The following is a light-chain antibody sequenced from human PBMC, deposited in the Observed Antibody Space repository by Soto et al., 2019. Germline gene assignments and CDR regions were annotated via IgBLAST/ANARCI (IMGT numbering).Light chain of an antibody. CDR3: QQYYSHPLT. J-gene: IGKJ4*01. CDR1: QGISSY. CDR2: AAS. Sequence: AIRMTQSPSSLSASTGDRVTITCRASQGISSYLAWYQQKPGKAPKLLIYAASTLQSGVPSRFSGSGSGTDFSLAIGCLQSEDFATYYCQQYYSHPLTFGGRTKVEIK. V-gene: IGKV1-8*01.